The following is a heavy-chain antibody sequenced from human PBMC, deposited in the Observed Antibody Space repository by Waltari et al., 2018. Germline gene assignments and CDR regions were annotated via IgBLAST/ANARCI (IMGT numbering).Heavy chain of an antibody. J-gene: IGHJ2*01. V-gene: IGHV4-38-2*01. D-gene: IGHD1-26*01. CDR3: ARQGGYINVWWEDYWYFDH. CDR1: DYYISGGFY. Sequence: QVHLQVSGPGLVTPSEPLSLTCAVSDYYISGGFYWGWIRQRPGKGLEWIVSIKQSAGKFYNPSLKSRVAISVDTALNHFSLKLNSVTATETAVYYCARQGGYINVWWEDYWYFDHWGRGTLVTVSS. CDR2: IKQSAGK.